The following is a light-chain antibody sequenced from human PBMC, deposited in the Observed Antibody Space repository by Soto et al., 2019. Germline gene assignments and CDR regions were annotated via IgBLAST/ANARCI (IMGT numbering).Light chain of an antibody. V-gene: IGLV2-14*01. J-gene: IGLJ1*01. CDR3: SSYTSSITPYV. CDR1: ITDIGAYNY. Sequence: QPVLTQPASVSGSPGQSITISCTGIITDIGAYNYVSWYQQHPGKAPKLLIYGVSSRPSGVSNRFSGSKSGNAAYLTISGLQAHDEAEYYCSSYTSSITPYVFGTGTKLTVL. CDR2: GVS.